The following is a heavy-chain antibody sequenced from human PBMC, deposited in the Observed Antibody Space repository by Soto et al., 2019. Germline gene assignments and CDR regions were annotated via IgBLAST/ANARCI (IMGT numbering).Heavy chain of an antibody. J-gene: IGHJ4*02. Sequence: QVQLVQSGGEVKKPGASVKVSCKTSGYRLTSYGISWVRQAPGQGLEWMGWINPYNGNTKYVQNLQGRVTMTTDTSTSTAYMELRSLRYADTAIYYCARDRIQGFGFLADYWGQGTLVTVSS. D-gene: IGHD3-10*01. V-gene: IGHV1-18*01. CDR2: INPYNGNT. CDR1: GYRLTSYG. CDR3: ARDRIQGFGFLADY.